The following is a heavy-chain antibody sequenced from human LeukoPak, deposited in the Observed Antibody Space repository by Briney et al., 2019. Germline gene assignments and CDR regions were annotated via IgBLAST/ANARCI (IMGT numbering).Heavy chain of an antibody. CDR3: ARVGRGRCSGGSCYSGWFDP. Sequence: SETLSLTCTVSGGSISSYYWSWIRQPPGKGLEWIGYIYYSGSTNYNPSLKSRVTISVDTSKNQFSLKLSSVTAADTAVYYCARVGRGRCSGGSCYSGWFDPWGQGTLVTVSS. CDR1: GGSISSYY. V-gene: IGHV4-59*01. CDR2: IYYSGST. J-gene: IGHJ5*02. D-gene: IGHD2-15*01.